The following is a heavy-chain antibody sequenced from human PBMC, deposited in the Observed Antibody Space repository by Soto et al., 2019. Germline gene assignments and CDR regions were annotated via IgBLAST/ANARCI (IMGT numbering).Heavy chain of an antibody. CDR3: AVWGYCSSTSCLGGSYYYYYMDV. V-gene: IGHV1-8*01. CDR1: GYTFTSYD. J-gene: IGHJ6*03. Sequence: WASVKVSCKASGYTFTSYDINWVRQATGQGLEWMGWMNPNSGNTGYAQKFQGRVTMTRNTSISTAYMELSSLRSEDTAVYYCAVWGYCSSTSCLGGSYYYYYMDVWGKGTTVTVSS. CDR2: MNPNSGNT. D-gene: IGHD2-2*01.